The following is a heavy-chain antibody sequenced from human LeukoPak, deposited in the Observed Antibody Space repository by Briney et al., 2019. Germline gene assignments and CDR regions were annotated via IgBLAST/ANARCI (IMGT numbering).Heavy chain of an antibody. Sequence: GGSLRLSCTASGFTFGDYAMSWVRQAPGKGLEWVGFIRSKAYGGTTEYAASVKGRFTISRDDSKSTAYLQMNSLKTEDTAVYYCTRNDYGDFQFDYGMDVWGQGTTVTVSS. CDR1: GFTFGDYA. V-gene: IGHV3-49*04. CDR2: IRSKAYGGTT. J-gene: IGHJ6*02. D-gene: IGHD4-17*01. CDR3: TRNDYGDFQFDYGMDV.